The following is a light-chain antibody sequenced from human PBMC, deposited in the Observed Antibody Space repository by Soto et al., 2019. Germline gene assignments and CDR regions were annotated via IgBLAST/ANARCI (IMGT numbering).Light chain of an antibody. CDR3: HHRSH. V-gene: IGKV3-11*01. CDR1: QSVRSY. CDR2: TAA. Sequence: IVLTQSPGTLSLFPGERATLSCRASQSVRSYVAWYQHKPGQAPKLLMYTAANRATGIPARFTGSGSGIDFTLTISSLEPEDFAVYYCHHRSHFGGGTKVEIK. J-gene: IGKJ4*01.